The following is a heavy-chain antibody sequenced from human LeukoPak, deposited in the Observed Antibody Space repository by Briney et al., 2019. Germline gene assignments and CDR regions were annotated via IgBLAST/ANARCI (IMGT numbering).Heavy chain of an antibody. CDR1: GYTFTGYY. CDR3: ARDLNVYPYYFDF. D-gene: IGHD3-10*02. Sequence: ASVKVSCKASGYTFTGYYIHWVRQAPGQGLEWMGWINPNSDGTNYAQKFQGRVTMTSDTSISTAYMELSRLRSDDTVFYYCARDLNVYPYYFDFWGQGTLVTVSS. CDR2: INPNSDGT. J-gene: IGHJ4*02. V-gene: IGHV1-2*02.